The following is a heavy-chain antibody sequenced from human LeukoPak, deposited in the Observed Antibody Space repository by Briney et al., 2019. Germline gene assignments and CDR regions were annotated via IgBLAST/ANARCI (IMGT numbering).Heavy chain of an antibody. V-gene: IGHV3-33*06. D-gene: IGHD2-21*02. CDR2: IWNAGTNT. J-gene: IGHJ4*02. CDR3: AKGNCGGDCYPSFDY. Sequence: GGSLRLSCAASGFSFSTYGMHWVRQAPGKGLEWVALIWNAGTNTYYADSVKGRFTISRDNSKNTLYLQMNSLRAEDTAVYYCAKGNCGGDCYPSFDYWGQGTLVTVSS. CDR1: GFSFSTYG.